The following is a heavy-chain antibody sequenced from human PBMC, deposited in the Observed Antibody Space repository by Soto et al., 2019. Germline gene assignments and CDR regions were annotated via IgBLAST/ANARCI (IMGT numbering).Heavy chain of an antibody. Sequence: QVQLVESGGGVVQPGRSLRLSCAASGFTFSSYGMHWVRQAPGKGLEWVAGISYDGSNKYYADSVKGRFTISRDNSKNTLYLQMNSLRAEDTAVYYCAKDHRSSSCTVWGQGTLVTVSS. CDR2: ISYDGSNK. V-gene: IGHV3-30*18. J-gene: IGHJ4*02. CDR1: GFTFSSYG. CDR3: AKDHRSSSCTV. D-gene: IGHD6-13*01.